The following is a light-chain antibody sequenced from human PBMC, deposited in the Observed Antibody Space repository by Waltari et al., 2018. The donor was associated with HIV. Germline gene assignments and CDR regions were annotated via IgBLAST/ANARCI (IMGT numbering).Light chain of an antibody. Sequence: DIQMAQSPSSLSASVGSRVTITCRASHDIRASLAWYQLKPGQAPELLVFGTALLESEVPPRLSGSGSGTTYTLTISSLQPEDSATSYCQPYYTVPYTFGQGTNLEI. CDR1: HDIRAS. CDR2: GTA. V-gene: IGKV1-NL1*01. J-gene: IGKJ2*01. CDR3: QPYYTVPYT.